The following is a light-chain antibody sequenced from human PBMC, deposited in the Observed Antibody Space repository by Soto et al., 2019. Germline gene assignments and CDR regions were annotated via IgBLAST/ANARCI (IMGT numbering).Light chain of an antibody. Sequence: DIQMTQSPSTLSASEGDIVTISCRASQSVSIWLAWYQQKPGRAPKLLIYKSSILESGVPSRFSGSGSGTEFTLTISSLQPDDFATYYCQQFNTSPWTFGQGTKVDI. J-gene: IGKJ1*01. CDR2: KSS. CDR1: QSVSIW. CDR3: QQFNTSPWT. V-gene: IGKV1-5*03.